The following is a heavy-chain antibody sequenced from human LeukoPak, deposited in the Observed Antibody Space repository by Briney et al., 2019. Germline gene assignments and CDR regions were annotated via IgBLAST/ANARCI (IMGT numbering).Heavy chain of an antibody. CDR3: ARGLHKRSSSSWYRSARREYYFDY. CDR2: MNPNSGNT. CDR1: GYTLTELS. D-gene: IGHD6-13*01. J-gene: IGHJ4*02. V-gene: IGHV1-8*01. Sequence: ASVKVSCKVSGYTLTELSMHWVRQAPGKGLEWMGWMNPNSGNTGYAQKFQGRVTMTRNTSISTAYMELSSLRSEDTAVYYCARGLHKRSSSSWYRSARREYYFDYWGQGTLVTVSS.